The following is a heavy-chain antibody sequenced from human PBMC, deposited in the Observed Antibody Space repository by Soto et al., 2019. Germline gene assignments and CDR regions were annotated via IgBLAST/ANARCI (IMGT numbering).Heavy chain of an antibody. J-gene: IGHJ5*02. CDR2: INHSGST. D-gene: IGHD2-2*01. CDR1: GGSFSGYY. CDR3: ARLEMGFSAVPDNNWFDP. V-gene: IGHV4-34*01. Sequence: SETLSLTCAVYGGSFSGYYWSWIRQPPGKGLEWIGEINHSGSTNYNPSLKSRVTISVDTSKNQFSLKLSSVTAADTAVYYCARLEMGFSAVPDNNWFDPWGQGTLVTVSS.